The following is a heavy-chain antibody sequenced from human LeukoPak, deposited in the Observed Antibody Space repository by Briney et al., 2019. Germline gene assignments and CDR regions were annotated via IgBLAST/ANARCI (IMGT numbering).Heavy chain of an antibody. J-gene: IGHJ4*02. CDR3: AKDELHPPNSPLDY. Sequence: GGSLRLSCAASGFTFSDYYMSWIRQAPGKGLEWVSYISSSGSTIYYADSVKGRFTISRDNSKNTLYLQMNSLRAEDTAVYYCAKDELHPPNSPLDYWGQGTLVTVSS. D-gene: IGHD1-7*01. CDR1: GFTFSDYY. CDR2: ISSSGSTI. V-gene: IGHV3-11*04.